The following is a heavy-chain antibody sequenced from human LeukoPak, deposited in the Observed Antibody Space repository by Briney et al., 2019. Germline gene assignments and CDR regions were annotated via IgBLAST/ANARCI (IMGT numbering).Heavy chain of an antibody. J-gene: IGHJ4*02. CDR2: ISGSGDNT. D-gene: IGHD3-10*01. Sequence: GGSLRLSCAASGFTFSSYGMRWVRQAPGKGLEWVSGISGSGDNTYYADSVKGRFTISRDNYKNMLYLQMNSLRAEDTAVYYCAKGYRSGSYYSDFDYWGQGTLVTVSP. CDR1: GFTFSSYG. CDR3: AKGYRSGSYYSDFDY. V-gene: IGHV3-23*01.